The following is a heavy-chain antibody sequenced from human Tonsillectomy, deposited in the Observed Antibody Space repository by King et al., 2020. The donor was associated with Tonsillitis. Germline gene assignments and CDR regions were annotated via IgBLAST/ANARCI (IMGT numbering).Heavy chain of an antibody. V-gene: IGHV4-34*01. D-gene: IGHD3-10*01. J-gene: IGHJ6*03. CDR1: GGSFSGYY. CDR3: ARSGWKDLFYYSYYMDV. CDR2: VNHSGST. Sequence: VQLQQWGAGLLKPSETLSLTCVVYGGSFSGYYWSWIRQPPGKGLEWIGEVNHSGSTNYNPSLKSRVTISVDTSKNQFSLKLSSVTAADTAVYYCARSGWKDLFYYSYYMDVWGKGTTVTVSS.